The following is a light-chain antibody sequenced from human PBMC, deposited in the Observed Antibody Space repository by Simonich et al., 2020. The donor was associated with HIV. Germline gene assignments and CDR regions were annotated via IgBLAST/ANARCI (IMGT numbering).Light chain of an antibody. J-gene: IGLJ3*02. CDR2: KDS. V-gene: IGLV3-25*03. Sequence: RITCSGDALSKEYAYWYQQKPGQAPVLVIYKDSERPSGIPERFSGSSSGTTVTLTISGVQAEDEADYYCQSADSSGTSWVFGGGTKLTVL. CDR3: QSADSSGTSWV. CDR1: ALSKEY.